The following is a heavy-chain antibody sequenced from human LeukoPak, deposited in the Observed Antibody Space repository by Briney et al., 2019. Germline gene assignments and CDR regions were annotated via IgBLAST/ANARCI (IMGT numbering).Heavy chain of an antibody. CDR3: ARDPASIAALYYYYYGMDV. D-gene: IGHD6-6*01. CDR2: IHPNRGNT. CDR1: GYTFTGYY. J-gene: IGHJ6*02. V-gene: IGHV1-2*02. Sequence: GASVKVSCKASGYTFTGYYIHWVRQAPGQGLEWMGWIHPNRGNTNYAQEFRGRVTMTRDTSISTAYMELSRLRSDDTAVYYCARDPASIAALYYYYYGMDVWGQGTTVTVSS.